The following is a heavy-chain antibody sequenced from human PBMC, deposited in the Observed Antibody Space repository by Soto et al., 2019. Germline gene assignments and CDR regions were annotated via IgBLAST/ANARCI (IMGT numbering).Heavy chain of an antibody. J-gene: IGHJ5*02. CDR2: IHGEGAGT. V-gene: IGHV3-23*01. Sequence: EVQLLESGGGLVQPGGSLRLSCAASGFTFRNYAMSWVRQTPGKGLEWVSSIHGEGAGTYYADSVKGRFTVYRDDSKETLYLQMCSLRVDDTAVYYCAKDGVPRNGDCDWFDPWGQGTLVTVAS. CDR3: AKDGVPRNGDCDWFDP. CDR1: GFTFRNYA. D-gene: IGHD2-21*02.